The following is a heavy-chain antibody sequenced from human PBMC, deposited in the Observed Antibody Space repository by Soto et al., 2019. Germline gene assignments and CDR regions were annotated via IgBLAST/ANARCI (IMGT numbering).Heavy chain of an antibody. CDR3: ARLQWLVLKRFDY. V-gene: IGHV4-39*01. CDR2: IYYSGST. Sequence: QLQLQESGPGLVKPSETLSLTCTVSGGSISSSSYYWGWIRQPPGKGLEWIGSIYYSGSTYYNPSLKSRVTISVDTSKNQFSLKLSSVTAADTAVYYCARLQWLVLKRFDYWGQGTLVTVSS. CDR1: GGSISSSSYY. J-gene: IGHJ4*02. D-gene: IGHD6-19*01.